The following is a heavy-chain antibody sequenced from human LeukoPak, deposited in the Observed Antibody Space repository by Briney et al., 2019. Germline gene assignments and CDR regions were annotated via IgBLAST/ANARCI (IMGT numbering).Heavy chain of an antibody. CDR2: IYHSGST. CDR3: ARDPYSSSWYYFDY. J-gene: IGHJ4*02. D-gene: IGHD6-13*01. Sequence: SETLSLTCTVSGGSISSYYWSWIRQPPGKGLEWIGYIYHSGSTYYNPSLKSRVTISVDRSKNQFSLKLSSVTAADTAVYYCARDPYSSSWYYFDYWGQGTLVTVSS. CDR1: GGSISSYY. V-gene: IGHV4-59*12.